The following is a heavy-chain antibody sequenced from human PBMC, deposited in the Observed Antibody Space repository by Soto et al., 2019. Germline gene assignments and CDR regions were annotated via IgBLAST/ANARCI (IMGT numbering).Heavy chain of an antibody. J-gene: IGHJ4*02. CDR1: GGSISSGGYS. CDR2: IYHSGST. D-gene: IGHD3-3*01. Sequence: SETLSLTCAVSGGSISSGGYSWSWIRQPPGKGLEWIGYIYHSGSTYYNPSLKSRVTISVDTSKSQVSLNLTSVTAADTAVYYCARLGGYYQALDHWSRGTLVTVSS. V-gene: IGHV4-30-2*01. CDR3: ARLGGYYQALDH.